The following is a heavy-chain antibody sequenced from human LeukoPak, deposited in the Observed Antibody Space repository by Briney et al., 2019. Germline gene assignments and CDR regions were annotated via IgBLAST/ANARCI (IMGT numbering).Heavy chain of an antibody. CDR1: GFTFSSYA. CDR3: AKESSSMVNLYFDY. D-gene: IGHD3-10*01. Sequence: GGSLRLSCAASGFTFSSYAMTWVRQPPGKGLQWVSTVTGSGGGTYYADSVKGRFTISRDDSKNTLYLQMNSLRAEDTAVYYCAKESSSMVNLYFDYWGQGTLVTVSS. J-gene: IGHJ4*02. CDR2: VTGSGGGT. V-gene: IGHV3-23*01.